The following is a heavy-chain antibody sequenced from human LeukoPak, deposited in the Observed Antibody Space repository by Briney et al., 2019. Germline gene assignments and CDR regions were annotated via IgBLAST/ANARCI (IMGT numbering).Heavy chain of an antibody. V-gene: IGHV3-15*01. Sequence: GGSLRLSCEVSGFTFSNAWMSWVRQAPGKGLEWVGRIKSKTDGETRDYAAPVKGRFTISRDDSKNTVYLQMNSLKSEDTAVYYCTKEASGALDPRGQGTLVTVSS. J-gene: IGHJ5*02. CDR1: GFTFSNAW. CDR3: TKEASGALDP. CDR2: IKSKTDGETR. D-gene: IGHD3-10*01.